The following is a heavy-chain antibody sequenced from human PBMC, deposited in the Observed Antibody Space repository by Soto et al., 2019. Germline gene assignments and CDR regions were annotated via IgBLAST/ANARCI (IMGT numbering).Heavy chain of an antibody. CDR1: GGSFRGYY. J-gene: IGHJ6*03. CDR3: ARRTTSYYYYYMDV. Sequence: QVQLQQWGAGLLKPSETLSLTCAVYGGSFRGYYWSWIRQPPGKGLEWIGEINHSGSTNYNPSLNSRVTISVDTSKNQFSLKLSSATAAATAVYYGARRTTSYYYYYMDVWGKGTTVTVSS. CDR2: INHSGST. V-gene: IGHV4-34*01. D-gene: IGHD4-17*01.